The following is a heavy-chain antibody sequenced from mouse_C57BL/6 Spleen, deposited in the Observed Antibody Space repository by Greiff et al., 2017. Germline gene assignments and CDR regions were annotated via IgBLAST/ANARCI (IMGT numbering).Heavy chain of an antibody. Sequence: VQLQQSGAELVRPGTSVKMSCKASGYTFTNYWIGWAKQRPGHGLEWIGDIYPGGGYTNYNEKFKGKATLTADKSSSTAYMQFSSLTSEDSAIYYCARVMGCGYGSWFDYWGQGTTLTVSS. CDR2: IYPGGGYT. V-gene: IGHV1-63*01. CDR3: ARVMGCGYGSWFDY. J-gene: IGHJ2*01. CDR1: GYTFTNYW. D-gene: IGHD1-1*01.